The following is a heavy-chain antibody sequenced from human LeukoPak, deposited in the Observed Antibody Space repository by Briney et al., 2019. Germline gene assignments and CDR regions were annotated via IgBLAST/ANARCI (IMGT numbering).Heavy chain of an antibody. CDR3: AKDPDTDDYGGAASWNFDH. CDR1: GFTFSSYA. CDR2: IRYDVSNK. D-gene: IGHD4-23*01. J-gene: IGHJ2*01. V-gene: IGHV3-30*02. Sequence: HAGGSLSPACVASGFTFSSYAMRWVRQAPGKGLEWVAFIRYDVSNKYYADSVKGRFTISRDNSKNTLYLQMNSLRAEDTAVYYCAKDPDTDDYGGAASWNFDHWGRGTLVTVSS.